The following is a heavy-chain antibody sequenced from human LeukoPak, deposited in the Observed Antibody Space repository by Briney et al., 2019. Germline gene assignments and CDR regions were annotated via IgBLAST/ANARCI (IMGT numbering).Heavy chain of an antibody. D-gene: IGHD6-19*01. CDR1: GGSISSSIAY. CDR2: MYYSGST. J-gene: IGHJ4*02. CDR3: AQEAVAGSRRGTDY. V-gene: IGHV4-39*01. Sequence: SETLSLTSTVSGGSISSSIAYCGCVRQPPGKGRECLGTMYYSGSTYYHPSLKSRINISVDPSKNQFSLKLSSVTAADTAVYYCAQEAVAGSRRGTDYWGQGTLVTVSS.